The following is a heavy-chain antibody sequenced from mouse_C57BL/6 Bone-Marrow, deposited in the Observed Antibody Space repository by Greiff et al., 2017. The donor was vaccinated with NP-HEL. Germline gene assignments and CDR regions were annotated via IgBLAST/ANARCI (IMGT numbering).Heavy chain of an antibody. D-gene: IGHD1-1*01. J-gene: IGHJ1*03. Sequence: VQLQQSGPELVKPGASVKLSCKASGYTFTSYDINWVKQRPGQGLEWIGWIYPRDGSTKYNEKFKGKATLTVDTSSRTAYMELHSLTSEDSAVYFCARSITTVVAERGFDVWGTGTTVTVSS. CDR3: ARSITTVVAERGFDV. CDR1: GYTFTSYD. V-gene: IGHV1-85*01. CDR2: IYPRDGST.